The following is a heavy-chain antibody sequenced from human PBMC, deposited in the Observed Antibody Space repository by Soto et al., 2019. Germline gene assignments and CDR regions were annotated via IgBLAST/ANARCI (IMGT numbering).Heavy chain of an antibody. CDR1: GFTFSSYA. Sequence: GGSLRLSCAASGFTFSSYAMNWVRQAPGKGLEWVSSISGSGGSPYYADSVKGRFTISRDNSKNTLYLQMSSLRAEDTAVYYCAKDRRAVAGTAFEIWGQGTMVTVSS. D-gene: IGHD6-19*01. CDR2: ISGSGGSP. CDR3: AKDRRAVAGTAFEI. J-gene: IGHJ3*02. V-gene: IGHV3-23*01.